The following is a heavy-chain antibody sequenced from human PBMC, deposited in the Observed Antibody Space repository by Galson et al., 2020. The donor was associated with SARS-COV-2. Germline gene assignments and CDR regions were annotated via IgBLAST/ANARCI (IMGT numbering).Heavy chain of an antibody. CDR2: LSTGGAT. CDR1: GFTVSNYY. J-gene: IGHJ4*02. D-gene: IGHD1-26*01. V-gene: IGHV3-66*01. Sequence: TGGSLRLSCAASGFTVSNYYMSWVRKAPGKGLEWISVLSTGGATYYADSVKGRFTISRDNFKNSLFLQMNSLRAEDTAVYYCARGGPTKEVDPGTLGSGDYSSMDYWGQGTLVTVST. CDR3: ARGGPTKEVDPGTLGSGDYSSMDY.